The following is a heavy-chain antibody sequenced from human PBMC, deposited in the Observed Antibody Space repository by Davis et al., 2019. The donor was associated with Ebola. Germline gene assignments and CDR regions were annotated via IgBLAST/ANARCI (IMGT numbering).Heavy chain of an antibody. V-gene: IGHV4-30-4*01. CDR2: SCYSEGT. CDR1: GGPISSGAYY. CDR3: ARHHARSRSLVPFDI. J-gene: IGHJ3*02. Sequence: MPSETLSLTCSVSGGPISSGAYYWSWIRQPPGKGLEWIGYSCYSEGTFYNPSLRSRVSVSLDTSKNQFSLMVTSVTAADTAVYYCARHHARSRSLVPFDIWGQGTMVTVSS. D-gene: IGHD6-6*01.